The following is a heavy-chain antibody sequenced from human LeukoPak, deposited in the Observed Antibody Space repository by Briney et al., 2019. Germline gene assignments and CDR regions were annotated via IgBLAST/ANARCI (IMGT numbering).Heavy chain of an antibody. Sequence: GGSLRLSCAASGFTFSSYAMHWVRQAPGKGLEWVAVISYDGSNKYYADSVKGRFTISRDNSKNTLYLQMNSLRAEDTAVYYCARALSPTSSFLPEAAHDYWGQGTLVTVSS. D-gene: IGHD2-2*01. V-gene: IGHV3-30-3*01. CDR3: ARALSPTSSFLPEAAHDY. CDR1: GFTFSSYA. CDR2: ISYDGSNK. J-gene: IGHJ4*02.